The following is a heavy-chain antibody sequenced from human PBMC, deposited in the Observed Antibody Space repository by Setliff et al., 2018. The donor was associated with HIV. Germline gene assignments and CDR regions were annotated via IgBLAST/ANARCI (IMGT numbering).Heavy chain of an antibody. D-gene: IGHD3-10*01. Sequence: ASVKVSCKASGYRFTSYAMNWVRQAPGQGLEWMGWINTHTGNPTYAQGFTGRFVFSLDTSVSTAYLQISSLKAEDTAVYYCSKEKFTFTVVRGVIDSWGQGTLVTVSS. J-gene: IGHJ4*02. CDR3: SKEKFTFTVVRGVIDS. CDR2: INTHTGNP. CDR1: GYRFTSYA. V-gene: IGHV7-4-1*02.